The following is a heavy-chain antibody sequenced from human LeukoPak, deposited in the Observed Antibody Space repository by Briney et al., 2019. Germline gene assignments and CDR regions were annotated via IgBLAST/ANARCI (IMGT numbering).Heavy chain of an antibody. V-gene: IGHV4-39*07. CDR1: GGSISSSSYY. Sequence: PSETLSLTRTVSGGSISSSSYYWGWIRQPPGKGLEWIGSIYYNGSTYYNPSLKSRVTISVDTSKNQFSLKLSSVTAADTAVYYCARDVYYDSSGPRGLWYFDLWGRGTLVTVSS. CDR2: IYYNGST. CDR3: ARDVYYDSSGPRGLWYFDL. D-gene: IGHD3-22*01. J-gene: IGHJ2*01.